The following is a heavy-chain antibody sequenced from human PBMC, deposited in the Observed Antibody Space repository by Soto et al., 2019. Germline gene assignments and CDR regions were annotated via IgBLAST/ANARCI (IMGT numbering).Heavy chain of an antibody. J-gene: IGHJ6*02. Sequence: ASVNVSCKSSGYTFTSYDMNWVRQATGQVLEWMGWMNPNSGKPGYAQKFQGRVTMTRNTSISTAYMELSSLRSEDTALYYCARSWSGSTSGRVDVWGQGTTVTVSS. D-gene: IGHD3-3*01. CDR2: MNPNSGKP. CDR3: ARSWSGSTSGRVDV. CDR1: GYTFTSYD. V-gene: IGHV1-8*01.